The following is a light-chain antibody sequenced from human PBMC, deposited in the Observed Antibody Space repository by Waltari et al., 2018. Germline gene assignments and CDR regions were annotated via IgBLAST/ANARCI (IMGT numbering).Light chain of an antibody. J-gene: IGLJ2*01. CDR1: SAYSNSK. Sequence: QPVVTQPPSASASLGASVTLTCPLSSAYSNSKGDWSQQNPGEGPHFVMRGGTGGIVGSKGDGIPDRFSVLGSGLNRYVTIKNIQEEDESDYHCGADHASGNNFVVAFGGGTKLAVL. CDR2: GGTGGIVG. V-gene: IGLV9-49*01. CDR3: GADHASGNNFVVA.